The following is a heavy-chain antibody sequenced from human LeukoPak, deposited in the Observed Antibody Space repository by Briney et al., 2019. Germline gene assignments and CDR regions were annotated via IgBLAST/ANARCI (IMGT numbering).Heavy chain of an antibody. Sequence: AGGSLRLSCEASGFTFSNYWMHWVRQAPGKGLMWVSQISTDGSQTFYADSVKGRFTISRDNAKNTLFLQMDSLRPEDTAVYYCARDTHSSSWYSYYYYYYGMDVWGQGTTVTVSS. V-gene: IGHV3-74*01. CDR3: ARDTHSSSWYSYYYYYYGMDV. D-gene: IGHD6-13*01. J-gene: IGHJ6*02. CDR2: ISTDGSQT. CDR1: GFTFSNYW.